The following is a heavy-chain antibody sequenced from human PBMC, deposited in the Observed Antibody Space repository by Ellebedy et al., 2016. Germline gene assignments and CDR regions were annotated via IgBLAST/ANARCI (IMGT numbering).Heavy chain of an antibody. CDR1: GFTFSDYY. D-gene: IGHD6-13*01. CDR3: ASSGWIAAAEKLPEYYFDY. Sequence: GESLKISCAASGFTFSDYYMSWIRQAPGKGLEWVSYISSSSSYTNYADSVKGRFTISRDNAKNSLYLQMNSLRAEDTAVYYCASSGWIAAAEKLPEYYFDYWGQGTLVTVSS. CDR2: ISSSSSYT. V-gene: IGHV3-11*06. J-gene: IGHJ4*02.